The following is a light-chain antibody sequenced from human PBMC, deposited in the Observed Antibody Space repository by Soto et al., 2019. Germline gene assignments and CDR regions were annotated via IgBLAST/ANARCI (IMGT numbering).Light chain of an antibody. J-gene: IGKJ1*01. V-gene: IGKV3-20*01. Sequence: EIVLTQSPGTLSLSPGERATLSCRASQSVSSSFLAWYQQKPGQAPSLLIYGASSRATSIPDRFSGSGSGTDFTLTISRLEPEDFAVYYCQQYDSSPWTFGQGTKVEIK. CDR2: GAS. CDR3: QQYDSSPWT. CDR1: QSVSSSF.